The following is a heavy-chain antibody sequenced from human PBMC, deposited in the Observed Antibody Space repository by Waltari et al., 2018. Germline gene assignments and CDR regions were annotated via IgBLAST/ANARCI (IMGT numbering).Heavy chain of an antibody. D-gene: IGHD6-13*01. CDR1: GGTFSSYA. V-gene: IGHV1-69*10. CDR2: IIPILGIA. Sequence: QVQLVQSGAEVKKPGSSVKVSCKASGGTFSSYAISWVRQAPGQGLEWMGGIIPILGIANYAQKCQGRVTITADKSTSTAYMELSSLRSEDTAVYYCARKPGIAAAPLDYWGQGTLVTVSS. J-gene: IGHJ4*02. CDR3: ARKPGIAAAPLDY.